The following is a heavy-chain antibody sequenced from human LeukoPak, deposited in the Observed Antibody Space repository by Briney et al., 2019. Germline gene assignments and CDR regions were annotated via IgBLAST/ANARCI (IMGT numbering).Heavy chain of an antibody. CDR3: AKSNGYGLVDI. J-gene: IGHJ3*02. CDR2: VDHSGST. V-gene: IGHV4-34*01. D-gene: IGHD3-10*01. CDR1: GGSFSDYY. Sequence: SETLSLTCAVYGGSFSDYYWSWIRQPPGKGLEWIGEVDHSGSTNYDPSLKSRVTISLDTSRNQFSLKLNSVTAADTAVYYCAKSNGYGLVDIWGQGTMVTVSS.